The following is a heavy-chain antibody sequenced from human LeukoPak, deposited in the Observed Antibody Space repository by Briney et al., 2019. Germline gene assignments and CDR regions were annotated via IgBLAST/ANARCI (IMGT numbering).Heavy chain of an antibody. J-gene: IGHJ4*02. CDR1: GFTFSSYG. CDR2: ISGSGGST. V-gene: IGHV3-23*01. Sequence: PGGSPRLSCAASGFTFSSYGMSWVRQAPGKGLEWVSAISGSGGSTYYADSVKGRFTISRDNAKNSLYLQMNSLRAEDTAVYYCARDGSYSSSWYFDYWGQGTLVTVSS. CDR3: ARDGSYSSSWYFDY. D-gene: IGHD6-13*01.